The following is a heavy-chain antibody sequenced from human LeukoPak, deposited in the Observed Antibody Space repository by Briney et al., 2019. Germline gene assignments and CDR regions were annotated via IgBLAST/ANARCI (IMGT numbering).Heavy chain of an antibody. J-gene: IGHJ3*02. Sequence: SETLSLTCTVSGGSISSGDYYWSWIRQPPGKGLEWIGYIYYSGSTYYNPSLKSRVTISVDTSKNQFSLKLSSVTAADTAVYYCARGTIPDYGDYADAGGAWACFDIWGQGTMVTVSS. CDR3: ARGTIPDYGDYADAGGAWACFDI. D-gene: IGHD4-17*01. CDR1: GGSISSGDYY. V-gene: IGHV4-30-4*01. CDR2: IYYSGST.